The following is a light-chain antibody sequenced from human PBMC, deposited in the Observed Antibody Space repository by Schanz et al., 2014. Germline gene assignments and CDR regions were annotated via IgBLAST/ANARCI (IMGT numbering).Light chain of an antibody. J-gene: IGLJ3*02. CDR2: EGS. V-gene: IGLV2-23*01. CDR3: CAYAGSNIPV. CDR1: TSDIGSYDF. Sequence: QSALTQPASVSGAPGQSITISCTGTTSDIGSYDFVSWYRQHPGEAPQLMIYEGSKRPSGVSNRFSASKSGNTASLTISGLQAEDEADYYCCAYAGSNIPVFGGGTKLTVL.